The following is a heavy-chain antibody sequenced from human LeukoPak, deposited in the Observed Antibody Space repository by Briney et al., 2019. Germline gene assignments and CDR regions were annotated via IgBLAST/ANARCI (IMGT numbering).Heavy chain of an antibody. V-gene: IGHV6-1*01. CDR1: GDSVSSNGAA. D-gene: IGHD6-13*01. Sequence: SQTLSLTCAISGDSVSSNGAAWNWIRQSPSRGLEWLGRTYYRSKWYNDYAVSVKSRITINPDTSKNQFSLQLNSVTPEDTAVYYCARDMAGYSSSWYSAGVPFNAFDIWGQGTMVTVSS. CDR3: ARDMAGYSSSWYSAGVPFNAFDI. J-gene: IGHJ3*02. CDR2: TYYRSKWYN.